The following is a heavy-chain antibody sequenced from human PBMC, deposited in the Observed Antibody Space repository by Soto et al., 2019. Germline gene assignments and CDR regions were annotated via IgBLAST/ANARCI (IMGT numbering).Heavy chain of an antibody. CDR3: ARAVGDPLYYLDY. D-gene: IGHD6-19*01. CDR2: TDYSGNT. J-gene: IGHJ4*02. V-gene: IGHV4-59*08. Sequence: QVQLQESGPGLVRPSETLSLTCTVSSDSISSYYWIWIRQSPGKGLEWSGYTDYSGNTNYNPSLKSRVTISGDTSKNQFSLRLSSVTAADTAVYYCARAVGDPLYYLDYGGQGTLVTVSS. CDR1: SDSISSYY.